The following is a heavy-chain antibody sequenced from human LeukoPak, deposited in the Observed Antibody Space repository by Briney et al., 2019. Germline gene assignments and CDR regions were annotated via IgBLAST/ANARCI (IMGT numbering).Heavy chain of an antibody. V-gene: IGHV1-46*01. Sequence: ASVKVSCKASGGTFSSYAISWVRQAPGQGLGWMGLINPSGDSTSYAQKFQGRVTMTRDTSTTTVYMDLSNLRSEDTAVYYCARGSSGSYYNYFDYWGQGTLVTVSS. CDR1: GGTFSSYA. J-gene: IGHJ4*02. CDR2: INPSGDST. CDR3: ARGSSGSYYNYFDY. D-gene: IGHD1-26*01.